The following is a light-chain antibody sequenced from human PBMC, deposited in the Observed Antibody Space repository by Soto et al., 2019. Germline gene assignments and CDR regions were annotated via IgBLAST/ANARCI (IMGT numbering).Light chain of an antibody. J-gene: IGKJ5*01. Sequence: EILLTQSPYTLSLSPGERATLSCRASQTVTSGYLGWYQQKPGQAPRLRIYGTSSRATGIPERYSGSGSGTDFTLTISRLAPEDFEVYYCQQYGNSPTTFGQGTRLEIK. CDR2: GTS. CDR3: QQYGNSPTT. V-gene: IGKV3-20*01. CDR1: QTVTSGY.